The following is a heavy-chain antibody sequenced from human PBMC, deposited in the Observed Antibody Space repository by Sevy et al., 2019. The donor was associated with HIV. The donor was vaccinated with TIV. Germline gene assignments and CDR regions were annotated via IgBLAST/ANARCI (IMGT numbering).Heavy chain of an antibody. CDR3: ATTKDYYDNSGYPFDY. CDR2: FYPEDDKT. CDR1: GYTLTQLS. J-gene: IGHJ4*02. D-gene: IGHD3-22*01. Sequence: ASVKVSCKVSGYTLTQLSMHWVRQAPGKGLEWMGTFYPEDDKTIYAQKFQGRVTMTEDKSTDTAYMELSSLRSEDTAMFYCATTKDYYDNSGYPFDYWGQGTLVTVSS. V-gene: IGHV1-24*01.